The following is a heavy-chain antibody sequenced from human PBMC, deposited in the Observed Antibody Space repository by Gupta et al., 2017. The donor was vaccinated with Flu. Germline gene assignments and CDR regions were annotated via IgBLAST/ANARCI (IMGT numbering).Heavy chain of an antibody. J-gene: IGHJ5*02. V-gene: IGHV4-34*01. D-gene: IGHD2-21*01. CDR3: AKLWYFRRWEDRGTTRLRWIDP. Sequence: EWIGEINDSGSTNYNPSLKSRVTISVDTSKNQFSLKLSSVTAADTAVYYCAKLWYFRRWEDRGTTRLRWIDPWGQGNLVTVSS. CDR2: INDSGST.